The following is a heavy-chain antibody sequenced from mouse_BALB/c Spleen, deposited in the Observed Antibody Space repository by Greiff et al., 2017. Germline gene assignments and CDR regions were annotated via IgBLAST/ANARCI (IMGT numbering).Heavy chain of an antibody. CDR1: GFSLTSYD. J-gene: IGHJ3*01. D-gene: IGHD1-1*01. V-gene: IGHV2-9-2*01. Sequence: VQLKESGPGLVAPSQSLSITCTVSGFSLTSYDISWIRQPPGKGLEWLGVIWTGGGTNYNSAFMSRLSISKDNSKSQVFLKMNSLQTDDTAIYYCVRDLTTVVATPFAYWGQGTLVTVSA. CDR3: VRDLTTVVATPFAY. CDR2: IWTGGGT.